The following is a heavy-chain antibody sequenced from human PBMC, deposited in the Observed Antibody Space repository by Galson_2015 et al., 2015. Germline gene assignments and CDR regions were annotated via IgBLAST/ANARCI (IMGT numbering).Heavy chain of an antibody. V-gene: IGHV1-69*13. Sequence: SVKVSCKASGGTFSSYAISWVRQAPGQGLEWMGGIIPIFGTANYAQKFQGRVTITADESTSTAYMELSSLRSEDTAVYYCAGGPPPAAAGSFGAFDIWGQGTMVTVSS. J-gene: IGHJ3*02. CDR1: GGTFSSYA. CDR3: AGGPPPAAAGSFGAFDI. D-gene: IGHD6-13*01. CDR2: IIPIFGTA.